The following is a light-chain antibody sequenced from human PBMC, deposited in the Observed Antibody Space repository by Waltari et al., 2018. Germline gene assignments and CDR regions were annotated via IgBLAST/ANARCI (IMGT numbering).Light chain of an antibody. J-gene: IGLJ2*01. CDR1: SNDVRGYNY. Sequence: QSALTQPRSVSGSPGQSVTISCTGTSNDVRGYNYVPVYQHHPGKAPKLMIYDFRKRPSGVPDRFSASKSGNTASLTISGLQAEDEADYYCCSYAGSYTVVFGGGTKLTVL. V-gene: IGLV2-11*01. CDR2: DFR. CDR3: CSYAGSYTVV.